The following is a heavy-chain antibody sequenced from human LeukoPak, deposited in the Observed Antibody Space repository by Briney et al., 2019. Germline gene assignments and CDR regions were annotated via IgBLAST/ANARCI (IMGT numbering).Heavy chain of an antibody. CDR2: IYHSGCT. Sequence: SETLSLTCTVSGYSISSGYYWGWIRQPPGKGLEWIGSIYHSGCTNYNPSLKSRVTISVDTSKNQFSLKLSSVTAADTAVYYCARESVYGGNSGYFDYWGRGTLVTVSS. J-gene: IGHJ4*02. CDR1: GYSISSGYY. D-gene: IGHD4-23*01. V-gene: IGHV4-38-2*02. CDR3: ARESVYGGNSGYFDY.